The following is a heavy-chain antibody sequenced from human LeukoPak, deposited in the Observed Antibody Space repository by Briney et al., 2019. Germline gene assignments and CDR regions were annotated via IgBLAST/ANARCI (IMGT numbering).Heavy chain of an antibody. D-gene: IGHD3-9*01. CDR2: IYYSGST. V-gene: IGHV4-39*01. CDR1: GGSISSSSYY. Sequence: SETVSLTCTVSGGSISSSSYYWGWIRQPPGKGLEWIGSIYYSGSTYYNPSLKSRVTISVDASKNQFSLKLSSVTAADTAVYYCARQDYDILTGYSDYFDYWGQGTLVTVSS. J-gene: IGHJ4*02. CDR3: ARQDYDILTGYSDYFDY.